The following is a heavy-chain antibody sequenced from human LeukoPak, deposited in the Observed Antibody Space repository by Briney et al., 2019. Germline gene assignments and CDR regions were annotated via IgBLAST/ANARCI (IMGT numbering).Heavy chain of an antibody. CDR3: ARDSSGYSFDY. J-gene: IGHJ4*02. CDR2: IWYDGSNK. CDR1: GFTFSSYG. Sequence: GGSLRLSCAASGFTFSSYGMHWVRQVPGKGLEWVAVIWYDGSNKYYADSVKGRFTISRDNSKNTLYLQMNSLRAEDTAVYYCARDSSGYSFDYWGQGTLVTVSS. V-gene: IGHV3-33*01. D-gene: IGHD3-22*01.